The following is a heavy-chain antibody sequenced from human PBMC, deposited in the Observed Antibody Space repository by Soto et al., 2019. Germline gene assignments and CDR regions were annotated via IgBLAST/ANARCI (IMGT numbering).Heavy chain of an antibody. V-gene: IGHV4-39*01. CDR2: MFYSGST. J-gene: IGHJ4*02. Sequence: QLQLQESGPGLVKPSETLSLTCTVSGGSITTTTYSWAWIRQSPGKGLEWIGSMFYSGSTYYNPSLKSRITISVDTSKNQFSLKLSSVTAADTAVYYCARDSSVYAFDHWGQGTLVAVSS. CDR1: GGSITTTTYS. D-gene: IGHD3-22*01. CDR3: ARDSSVYAFDH.